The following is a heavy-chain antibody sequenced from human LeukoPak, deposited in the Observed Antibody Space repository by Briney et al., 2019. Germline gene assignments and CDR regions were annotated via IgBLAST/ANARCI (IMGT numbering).Heavy chain of an antibody. V-gene: IGHV4-38-2*02. Sequence: SETLSLTCTVSGYSISSGYYWGWIRQPPGKGLEWIGSISHSGNTYYNPSLKSRVTISVDTSKNQFSLKLSSVTAADTAVYYCARGCKEYSSSQPHPEIDYWGQGTLVTVSS. CDR3: ARGCKEYSSSQPHPEIDY. CDR2: ISHSGNT. D-gene: IGHD6-6*01. J-gene: IGHJ4*02. CDR1: GYSISSGYY.